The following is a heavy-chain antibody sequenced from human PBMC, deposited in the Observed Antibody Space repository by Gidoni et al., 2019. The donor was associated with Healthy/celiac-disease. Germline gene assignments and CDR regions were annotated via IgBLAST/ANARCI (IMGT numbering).Heavy chain of an antibody. D-gene: IGHD3-22*01. V-gene: IGHV3-15*01. CDR1: GFPFSHAW. CDR3: TTDRRGSRMIVVVTDS. Sequence: EVQLAESGGGLVKHGGYLRLSLEASGFPFSHAWMSWVLQAPGKGLGWVGRIKSKADGGTTYYAAPVKGRFTISRDDSKNTLYLQMNSLKTEDTAVYYCTTDRRGSRMIVVVTDSWGQGTLVPVSS. CDR2: IKSKADGGTT. J-gene: IGHJ5*02.